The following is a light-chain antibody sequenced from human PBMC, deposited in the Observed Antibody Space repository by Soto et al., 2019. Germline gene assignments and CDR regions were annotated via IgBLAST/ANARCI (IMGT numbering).Light chain of an antibody. CDR3: QQYDSSPGT. CDR1: QSVSSSY. Sequence: EIVLTQSPGTLSLSPGERATLSCRASQSVSSSYLAWYQQQPGQAPRLLIYDASSRAPGIPDRFSGSESGTDFTLTISRLEPEDFAVYYCQQYDSSPGTFGQGTKVEIK. J-gene: IGKJ1*01. V-gene: IGKV3-20*01. CDR2: DAS.